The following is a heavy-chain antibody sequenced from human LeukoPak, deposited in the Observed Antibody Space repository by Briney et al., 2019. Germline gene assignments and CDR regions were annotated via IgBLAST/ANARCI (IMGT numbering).Heavy chain of an antibody. D-gene: IGHD1-26*01. Sequence: SETLSLTCTVSGGSISSYYWSWIRQPPGKGLEWIGYIYYSGSTNYNPSLKSRVTISVDTSKSQFSLKLSSVTATDTAVYYCASRSSGSYPEFDYWGQGTLVTVSS. J-gene: IGHJ4*02. CDR3: ASRSSGSYPEFDY. CDR1: GGSISSYY. V-gene: IGHV4-59*12. CDR2: IYYSGST.